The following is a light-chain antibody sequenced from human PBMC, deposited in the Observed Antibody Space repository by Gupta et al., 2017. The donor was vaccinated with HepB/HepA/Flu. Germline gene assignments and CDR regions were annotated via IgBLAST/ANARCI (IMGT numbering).Light chain of an antibody. J-gene: IGKJ3*01. V-gene: IGKV4-1*01. CDR3: QRYYSTRFT. Sequence: DIVMTQSPDSLAVSLGERATINCKSSQSVVFSSSNKNYLAWYQQKPGQPPKLLFYWASTREYGVPDRFSGSGSGTDFTLTISGLQAEDVAVYYCQRYYSTRFTF. CDR1: QSVVFSSSNKNY. CDR2: WAS.